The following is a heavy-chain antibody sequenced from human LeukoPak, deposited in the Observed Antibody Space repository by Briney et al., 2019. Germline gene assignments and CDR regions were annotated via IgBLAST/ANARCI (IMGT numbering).Heavy chain of an antibody. CDR3: ARGGTYYPCIDY. D-gene: IGHD1-26*01. V-gene: IGHV1-18*01. Sequence: ASVKVSCKASVYTFTSSYINWVRQAPGQRLEWMGWISAYNGRTNYAQKFQGRVTMTTDSSTSTAYMDLTSLRSDDTAVYYCARGGTYYPCIDYWGQGTLVTASS. J-gene: IGHJ4*02. CDR2: ISAYNGRT. CDR1: VYTFTSSY.